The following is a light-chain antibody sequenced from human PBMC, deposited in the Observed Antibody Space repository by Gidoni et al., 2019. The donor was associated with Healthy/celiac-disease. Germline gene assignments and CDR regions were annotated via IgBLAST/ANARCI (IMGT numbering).Light chain of an antibody. J-gene: IGKJ3*01. CDR2: DAS. CDR3: QQYNSYSFT. V-gene: IGKV1-5*01. Sequence: DIQMTQSPSTLSASVGDRVTITCRASQSISSWLAWYQQKPVKAPKLLIYDASSLESGVPSRFSGSGSGTEFTLTISSLQPDDFATYYCQQYNSYSFTFGPGTKVDIK. CDR1: QSISSW.